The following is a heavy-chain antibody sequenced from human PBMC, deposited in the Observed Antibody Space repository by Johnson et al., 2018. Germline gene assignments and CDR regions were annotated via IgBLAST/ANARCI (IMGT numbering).Heavy chain of an antibody. CDR1: GFSFSDHY. Sequence: VQLGQSGGGLVQPGGSLRLSCAASGFSFSDHYMDWVRQAPGKGLEWVGRSRDKANSYTTEYAASVKGRFSISRDDLRKSVDLQMNNLKTEDTAVYYCVRGQRRSGPYNFYGMDVWGQGTTVTVSS. V-gene: IGHV3-72*01. CDR2: SRDKANSYTT. J-gene: IGHJ6*02. CDR3: VRGQRRSGPYNFYGMDV. D-gene: IGHD1-26*01.